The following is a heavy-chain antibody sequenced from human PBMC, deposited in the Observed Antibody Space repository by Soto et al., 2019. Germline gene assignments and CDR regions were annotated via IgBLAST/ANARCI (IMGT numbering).Heavy chain of an antibody. D-gene: IGHD3-10*01. CDR3: AREVQVHTPAFVY. V-gene: IGHV1-69*19. Sequence: QVQLVQSGAEMKKPGSSAKVSCQSSGGTFNTYAMNWVRQAPGQGPEWMGDISPMFGAANYAPKFQGRVTITADESTGTSYMQLSSLTSEDTALYFCAREVQVHTPAFVYRGQGTLVTVSS. CDR1: GGTFNTYA. J-gene: IGHJ4*02. CDR2: ISPMFGAA.